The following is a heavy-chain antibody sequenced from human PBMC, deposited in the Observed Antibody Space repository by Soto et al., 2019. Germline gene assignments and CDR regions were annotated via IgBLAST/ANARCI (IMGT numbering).Heavy chain of an antibody. Sequence: GCLRACGLAAGPTSSDYAMSWIRQAPGKGLEWLSHSISSGTTIHYADSVKGRFTISRDNAKKSLFLQMNSLRAEDTAVYYCVARIQLWNRVDVWGQGTLVTVSS. D-gene: IGHD5-18*01. CDR3: VARIQLWNRVDV. CDR2: SISSGTTI. CDR1: GPTSSDYA. J-gene: IGHJ4*02. V-gene: IGHV3-11*01.